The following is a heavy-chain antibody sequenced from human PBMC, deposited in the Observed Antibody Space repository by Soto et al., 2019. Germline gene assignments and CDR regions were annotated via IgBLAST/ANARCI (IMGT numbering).Heavy chain of an antibody. D-gene: IGHD2-15*01. J-gene: IGHJ6*02. CDR2: FDPEDGET. Sequence: ASVKVSCKVSGYTLTELSMHWVRQAPGKGLEWMGGFDPEDGETIYAQKFQGRVTMTEDTSTDTAYMELSSLRSEDTAVYYCATVSIVVVVAAPGDSAGMDVWGQGTTVTVSS. V-gene: IGHV1-24*01. CDR3: ATVSIVVVVAAPGDSAGMDV. CDR1: GYTLTELS.